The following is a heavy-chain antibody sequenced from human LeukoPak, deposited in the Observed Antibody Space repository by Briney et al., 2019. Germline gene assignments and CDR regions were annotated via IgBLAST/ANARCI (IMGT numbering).Heavy chain of an antibody. Sequence: ASVKVSCKPSGYTFTTHGISWVRPAPGRGLEWMGWISTYNGNTNYAQKLQERVTMTTDTFTSTAYMEMRSLRSEDTAVYYCARCSGRSYRTGDVLDIWGQGTMVTVSS. D-gene: IGHD1-26*01. CDR3: ARCSGRSYRTGDVLDI. CDR1: GYTFTTHG. J-gene: IGHJ3*02. CDR2: ISTYNGNT. V-gene: IGHV1-18*01.